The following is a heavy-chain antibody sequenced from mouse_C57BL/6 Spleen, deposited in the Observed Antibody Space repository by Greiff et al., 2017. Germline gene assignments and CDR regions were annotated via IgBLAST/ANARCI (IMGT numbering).Heavy chain of an antibody. V-gene: IGHV1-20*01. J-gene: IGHJ2*01. CDR1: GYSFTGYF. Sequence: EVKLQESGPELVKPGDSVKISCKASGYSFTGYFMNWVMQSHGKSLEWIGRINPYNGDTFYNQKFKGKATLTVDKSSSTAHMGLRSLTSEDSAVYYCARDYGDYWCQGTTLTVSS. CDR3: ARDYGDY. D-gene: IGHD1-2*01. CDR2: INPYNGDT.